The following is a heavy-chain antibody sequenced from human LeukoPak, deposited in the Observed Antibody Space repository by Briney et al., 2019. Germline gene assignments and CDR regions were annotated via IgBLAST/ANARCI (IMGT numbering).Heavy chain of an antibody. CDR3: ARIFGLRNYGGNSVGVDY. CDR2: ISSSSSYI. D-gene: IGHD4-23*01. Sequence: PGGSLRLSCAASGFTFSSYSMNWVRQAPGKGLEWVSSISSSSSYIYYADSVKGRFTISRDNAKNSLYLQMNSLRAEDTAVYYCARIFGLRNYGGNSVGVDYWGQGTLVTVSS. V-gene: IGHV3-21*01. J-gene: IGHJ4*02. CDR1: GFTFSSYS.